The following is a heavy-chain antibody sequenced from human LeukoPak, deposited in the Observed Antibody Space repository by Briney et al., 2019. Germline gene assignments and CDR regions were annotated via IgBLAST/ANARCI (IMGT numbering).Heavy chain of an antibody. V-gene: IGHV3-23*01. CDR1: GFTFSSYA. Sequence: GGSLRLSCAASGFTFSSYAMSWVRQAPGKGLEWVSVIGGSGGSTYYADSVKGRFTISRDNSKNTLYLQMSSLRAEDTAVYYCAKKKRELRGFDYWGQRTLVTVSS. CDR2: IGGSGGST. J-gene: IGHJ4*02. D-gene: IGHD1-7*01. CDR3: AKKKRELRGFDY.